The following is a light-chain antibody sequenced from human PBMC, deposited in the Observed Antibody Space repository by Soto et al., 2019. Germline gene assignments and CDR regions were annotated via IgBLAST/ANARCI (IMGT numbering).Light chain of an antibody. CDR1: QSLSSN. CDR3: QQYNNWPLYT. J-gene: IGKJ2*01. CDR2: GAS. V-gene: IGKV3-15*01. Sequence: EIVMTQSPVTLSVSPGERATLSCRASQSLSSNLAWYQQKPGQTPRLLIYGASTRATGIPARFSGSGSGTEFTLTISSLQSEDFAVYYCQQYNNWPLYTFGQGTKLEIK.